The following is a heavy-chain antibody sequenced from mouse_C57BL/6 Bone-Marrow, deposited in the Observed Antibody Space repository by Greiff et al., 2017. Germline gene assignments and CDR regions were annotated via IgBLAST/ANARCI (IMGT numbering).Heavy chain of an antibody. V-gene: IGHV5-6*01. CDR1: GFTFSSYG. J-gene: IGHJ2*01. D-gene: IGHD4-1*02. CDR2: ISSGGSYT. CDR3: ANQLGVFDY. Sequence: EVQLVESGGDLVKPGGSLKLSCAASGFTFSSYGMSWVRQTPDKRLEWVATISSGGSYTYYPASVKGRFTISRDNAKNTLYLQMSSLKSEDTAMYYCANQLGVFDYGGQGTTLTVSS.